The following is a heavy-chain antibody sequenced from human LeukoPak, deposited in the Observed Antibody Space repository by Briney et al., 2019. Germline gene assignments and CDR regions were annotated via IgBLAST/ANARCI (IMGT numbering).Heavy chain of an antibody. V-gene: IGHV4-30-4*01. CDR2: IYYSGST. CDR1: GGSISSGDYC. J-gene: IGHJ6*02. CDR3: ARDHGSGSYGMDV. Sequence: PSQTLSLTCTVSGGSISSGDYCWSWIRQPPGKGLEWIGYIYYSGSTYYNPSLKSRVTISVDTSKNQFSLKLSSVTAADTAVYYCARDHGSGSYGMDVWGQGTTVTVSS. D-gene: IGHD3-10*01.